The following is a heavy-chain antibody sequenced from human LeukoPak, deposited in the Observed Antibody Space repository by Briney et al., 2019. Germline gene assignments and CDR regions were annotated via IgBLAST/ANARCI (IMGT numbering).Heavy chain of an antibody. Sequence: ASVKVSCKTSGYTFTSSDINWVRQATGQGLEWMGWINPNSGNTGYAQKFQGRVTITRNTSIGTAYMELSSLSSEDTAVYYCARVIVVIPGTNVWFDPWGQGTLVTVSS. CDR1: GYTFTSSD. V-gene: IGHV1-8*03. CDR3: ARVIVVIPGTNVWFDP. D-gene: IGHD2-2*01. J-gene: IGHJ5*02. CDR2: INPNSGNT.